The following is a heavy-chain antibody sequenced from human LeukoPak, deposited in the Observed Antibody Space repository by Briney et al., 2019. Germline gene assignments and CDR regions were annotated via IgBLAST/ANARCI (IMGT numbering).Heavy chain of an antibody. Sequence: GVSVKVSCKASGYTFTSYAMHWVRQAPGQRLEWMGWINAGNGNTKYSQKFQGRVTITRDTSASTAYMELSSLRSEDTAVYYCARVQARYCSSTSCYYGYWGQRTLVTVSS. CDR1: GYTFTSYA. D-gene: IGHD2-2*01. V-gene: IGHV1-3*01. CDR2: INAGNGNT. J-gene: IGHJ4*02. CDR3: ARVQARYCSSTSCYYGY.